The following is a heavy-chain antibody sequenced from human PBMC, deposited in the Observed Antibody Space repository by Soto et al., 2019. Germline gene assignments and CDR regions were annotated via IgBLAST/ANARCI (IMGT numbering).Heavy chain of an antibody. Sequence: GGSLRLSCAASGFTVSSNYMSWVRQAPGKGLEWVSVIYSGGSTYYADSVKGRFTISRDNSKNTLYLQMNSRRAEDTAVYYCAREIYSNYVGPFDYWGQGTLVTVS. J-gene: IGHJ4*02. D-gene: IGHD4-4*01. CDR2: IYSGGST. CDR1: GFTVSSNY. CDR3: AREIYSNYVGPFDY. V-gene: IGHV3-66*01.